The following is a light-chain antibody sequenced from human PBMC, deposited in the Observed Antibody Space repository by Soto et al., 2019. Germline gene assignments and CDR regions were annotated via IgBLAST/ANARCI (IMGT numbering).Light chain of an antibody. Sequence: QSALTQPASVSGSPGQSITISCTGTSSDVGSYNLVSWYQQHPGKAPKLMIYEGSKRPSGVSNRFSGSKSGNTASLTISGLQAEDEADYYCCSYTDIALDVVFGGGTKVTVL. CDR3: CSYTDIALDVV. V-gene: IGLV2-23*01. CDR1: SSDVGSYNL. CDR2: EGS. J-gene: IGLJ2*01.